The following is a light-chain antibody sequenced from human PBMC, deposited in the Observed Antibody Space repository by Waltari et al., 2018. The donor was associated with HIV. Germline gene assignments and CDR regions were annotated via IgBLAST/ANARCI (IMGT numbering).Light chain of an antibody. CDR2: WES. Sequence: IVLTQSPDSLAVSLGERATINCKSSQSVLYSSDNKNYLAWYQQKPGQSPKLLIYWESTRESGVPDRFSGSGSGTHFTLTISSLQAEDVAVYFCQQYYSAWTFGQGTKVEIK. CDR3: QQYYSAWT. CDR1: QSVLYSSDNKNY. J-gene: IGKJ1*01. V-gene: IGKV4-1*01.